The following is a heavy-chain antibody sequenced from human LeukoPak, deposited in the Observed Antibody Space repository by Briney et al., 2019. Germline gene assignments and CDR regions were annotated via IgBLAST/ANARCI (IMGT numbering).Heavy chain of an antibody. V-gene: IGHV4-34*01. CDR2: INHSGST. D-gene: IGHD3-3*01. CDR3: ARVRDTIFGVPRYFQH. Sequence: SETLSLTCAVYGGSFSGYYWSWIRQPPGKGLEWIGEINHSGSTNYNPSLKSRVTISVDTSKNQFSLKLRSVTAADTAVYYRARVRDTIFGVPRYFQHWGQGTLVTVSS. J-gene: IGHJ1*01. CDR1: GGSFSGYY.